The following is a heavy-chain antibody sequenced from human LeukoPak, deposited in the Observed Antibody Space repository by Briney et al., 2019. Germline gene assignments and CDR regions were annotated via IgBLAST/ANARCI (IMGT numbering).Heavy chain of an antibody. CDR1: GFTFRTYA. Sequence: GGSLRLSCAASGFTFRTYAMNWVRQAPGKGLEWVAVISDDGSNKCYAESVKGQFTISRDNSKNTLYLQMNSLRAEDTAVYYCANLRRPSGLDYWGQGTLVTVSS. D-gene: IGHD3-10*01. CDR3: ANLRRPSGLDY. V-gene: IGHV3-30*04. J-gene: IGHJ4*02. CDR2: ISDDGSNK.